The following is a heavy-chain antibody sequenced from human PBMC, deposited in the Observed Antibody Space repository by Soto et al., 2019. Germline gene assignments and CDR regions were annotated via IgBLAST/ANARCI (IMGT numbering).Heavy chain of an antibody. D-gene: IGHD3-10*01. J-gene: IGHJ3*02. V-gene: IGHV3-21*01. Sequence: PGGSLRLSCAASGFTFSSYSMNWVRQAPGKGLEWVSSISSSSSYIYYADSVKGRFTISRDNAKNSLYLQMNSLRAEDTAVYYCARPELWFGGNDAFDIWGQGTMDTVSS. CDR2: ISSSSSYI. CDR1: GFTFSSYS. CDR3: ARPELWFGGNDAFDI.